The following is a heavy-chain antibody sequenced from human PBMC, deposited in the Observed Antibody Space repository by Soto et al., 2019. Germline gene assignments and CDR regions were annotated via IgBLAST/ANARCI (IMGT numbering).Heavy chain of an antibody. J-gene: IGHJ4*02. Sequence: GGSLRLSCAASGFPFSSYIIHWVRQAPGKGLEWVAVIWDDGSNTYYADSVKGRFTISRDNAKNTLYLQMNSLRAEDTAVYYCAKDISYSRSSNPFDYWGQGTLVTVSS. D-gene: IGHD6-6*01. CDR2: IWDDGSNT. CDR3: AKDISYSRSSNPFDY. V-gene: IGHV3-33*06. CDR1: GFPFSSYI.